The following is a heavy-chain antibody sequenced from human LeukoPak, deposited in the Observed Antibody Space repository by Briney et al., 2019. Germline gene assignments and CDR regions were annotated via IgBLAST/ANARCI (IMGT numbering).Heavy chain of an antibody. CDR2: ISAYNGNT. CDR3: ARDCSGGSCLRTFDD. D-gene: IGHD2-15*01. J-gene: IGHJ4*02. Sequence: ASVKVSCKASGYTFTSYGISWVRQAPGQGLEWMGWISAYNGNTNYAQKLQGRVTMTTDTSTSTAYMELRSLRSDDTAVYYCARDCSGGSCLRTFDDWGQGTLVTVSS. V-gene: IGHV1-18*01. CDR1: GYTFTSYG.